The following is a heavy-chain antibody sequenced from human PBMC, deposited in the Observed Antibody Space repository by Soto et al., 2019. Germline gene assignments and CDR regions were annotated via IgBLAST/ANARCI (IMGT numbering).Heavy chain of an antibody. D-gene: IGHD2-15*01. V-gene: IGHV1-3*01. CDR3: ARTLRYCSGGSCYKTQLDY. CDR2: INAGNGNT. Sequence: ASVKVSCKASGYTFTSYAMHWVRQAPGQRLEWMGWINAGNGNTKYSQKFQGRVTITRGTSASTAYMELSSLRSEDTAVYYCARTLRYCSGGSCYKTQLDYWGQGTLVTVSS. J-gene: IGHJ4*02. CDR1: GYTFTSYA.